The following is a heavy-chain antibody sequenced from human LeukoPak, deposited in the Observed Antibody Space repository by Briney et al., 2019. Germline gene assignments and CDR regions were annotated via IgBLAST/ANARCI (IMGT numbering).Heavy chain of an antibody. V-gene: IGHV1-3*04. CDR1: GYTFTSYA. Sequence: ASVTVSCMASGYTFTSYAMHWVRQAPGQRLECMGWINTGNGNTKYSQKFQGRVTITRDTSASTAYMDLSSLRSEDTAVYYCARNTETAIPLPYYFDYWGQGTLVTVSS. CDR2: INTGNGNT. CDR3: ARNTETAIPLPYYFDY. D-gene: IGHD2-21*02. J-gene: IGHJ4*02.